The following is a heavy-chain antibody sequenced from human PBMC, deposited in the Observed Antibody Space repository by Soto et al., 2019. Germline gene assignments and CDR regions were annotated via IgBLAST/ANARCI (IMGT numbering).Heavy chain of an antibody. V-gene: IGHV3-21*01. CDR2: INGRGNYI. CDR3: VREDGKVGTNSAFDY. J-gene: IGHJ4*02. D-gene: IGHD1-26*01. Sequence: GGSLRLSCASSGFTCSTYTMNWVRQAPGKGLEWVSSINGRGNYIYYAESVKGRFTISRDNAKNSLYLQMDRLRAEDTALYYCVREDGKVGTNSAFDYWGLGALVTVSS. CDR1: GFTCSTYT.